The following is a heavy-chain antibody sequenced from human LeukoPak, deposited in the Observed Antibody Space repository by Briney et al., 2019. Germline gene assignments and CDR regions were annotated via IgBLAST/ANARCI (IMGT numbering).Heavy chain of an antibody. Sequence: SETLSLTCAVYGGSFSGYYWSWIRRPPGKGLEWIGEINHSGSTYYNPSLKSRVTISVDTSKNQFSLKLSSVTAADTAVYYCARDPENTYYYGSGSYFDYWGQGTLVTVSS. CDR1: GGSFSGYY. CDR2: INHSGST. D-gene: IGHD3-10*01. CDR3: ARDPENTYYYGSGSYFDY. J-gene: IGHJ4*02. V-gene: IGHV4-34*01.